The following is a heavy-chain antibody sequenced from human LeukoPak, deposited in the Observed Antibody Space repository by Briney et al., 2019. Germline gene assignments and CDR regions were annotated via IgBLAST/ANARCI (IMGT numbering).Heavy chain of an antibody. CDR3: ARGANWYVSH. J-gene: IGHJ4*02. Sequence: GGSLRLSCAGYGFTFIRYWMSWVGQAPGKGLEWVADIKEDGSEKNYVYSVKGGVTISRDNAKNSLYLQMNSLRAEDTAVYYCARGANWYVSHWGQGTLVTVSS. CDR2: IKEDGSEK. CDR1: GFTFIRYW. V-gene: IGHV3-7*03. D-gene: IGHD1-1*01.